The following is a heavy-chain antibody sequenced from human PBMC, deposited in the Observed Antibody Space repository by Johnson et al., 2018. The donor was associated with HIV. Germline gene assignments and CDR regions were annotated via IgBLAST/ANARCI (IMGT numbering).Heavy chain of an antibody. V-gene: IGHV3-30*14. J-gene: IGHJ3*01. CDR3: TRDTGGSEF. D-gene: IGHD6-19*01. CDR2: ISYDGNNK. Sequence: QVQLVESGGGVVQPGRSLRLSCAASGFTFSRCAMHWVRQSPGKGLEWVAVISYDGNNKYYADSVKGRFTISRDNSKNTLYLQMNTLRAEDTAVYYCTRDTGGSEFWGQGTVVTVSS. CDR1: GFTFSRCA.